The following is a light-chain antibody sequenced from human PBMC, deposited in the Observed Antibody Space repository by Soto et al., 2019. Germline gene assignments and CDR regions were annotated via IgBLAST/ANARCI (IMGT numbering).Light chain of an antibody. CDR3: QEYDSVRLT. J-gene: IGKJ4*01. CDR2: AAS. Sequence: DIQRTQSPSSLSASVGDTVTITCRASQGVADHLAWYQQKPGGVPELLISAASTLESGVPSRFSGSGSKKDFTLTISNVQPGDVATYYCQEYDSVRLTFGGGTKV. V-gene: IGKV1-27*01. CDR1: QGVADH.